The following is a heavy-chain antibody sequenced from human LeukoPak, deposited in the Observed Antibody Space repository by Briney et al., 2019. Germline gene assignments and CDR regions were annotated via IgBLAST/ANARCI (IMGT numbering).Heavy chain of an antibody. Sequence: PGGSLRLSCAASGITISGYDMHWVRQVTGKGLEWVSSIGTAGATYYSGSVKGRFTISRENAKNSLYLQMDSLRAGDTAVYYCARASRSWFDPWGRGTLVAVSS. CDR2: IGTAGAT. J-gene: IGHJ5*02. CDR1: GITISGYD. V-gene: IGHV3-13*01. CDR3: ARASRSWFDP.